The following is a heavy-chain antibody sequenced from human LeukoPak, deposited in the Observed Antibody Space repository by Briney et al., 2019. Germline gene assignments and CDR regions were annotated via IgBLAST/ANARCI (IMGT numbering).Heavy chain of an antibody. V-gene: IGHV4-61*02. CDR3: AREGLNMVRGVIPKEAWGWFDP. D-gene: IGHD3-10*01. CDR1: GGSISSGSYY. CDR2: IYSSGST. J-gene: IGHJ5*02. Sequence: SQTLSLTCTVSGGSISSGSYYWNWVRQPAGKGLEWIGRIYSSGSTNYNPSLKSRVTISVDTSKNQFSLKLSSVTAADTAVYYCAREGLNMVRGVIPKEAWGWFDPWGQGTLVTVSS.